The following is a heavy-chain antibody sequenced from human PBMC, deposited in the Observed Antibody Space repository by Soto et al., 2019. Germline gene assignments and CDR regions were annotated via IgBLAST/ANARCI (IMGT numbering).Heavy chain of an antibody. V-gene: IGHV3-9*01. CDR2: ISWNSGTI. D-gene: IGHD3-10*01. J-gene: IGHJ4*02. Sequence: EVQLVESGGGLVQPGRSLRLSCAASGFTFDDYAMYWVRQAPGKGLEWVSGISWNSGTIGYADSVKGRFTISRDNAKNSLYLQKNSLRVEGTALYYCAKGHAFGSGTYCGYWGQGTLVTVSS. CDR3: AKGHAFGSGTYCGY. CDR1: GFTFDDYA.